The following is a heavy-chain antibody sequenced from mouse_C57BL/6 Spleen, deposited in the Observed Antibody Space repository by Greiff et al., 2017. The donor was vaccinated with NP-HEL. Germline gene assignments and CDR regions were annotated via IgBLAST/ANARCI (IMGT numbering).Heavy chain of an antibody. CDR2: IWRGGST. CDR3: AKDDYGNYDYAMDY. CDR1: GFSLTSYG. Sequence: VQLVESGPGLVQPSQSLSITCTVSGFSLTSYGVHWVRQSPGKGLEWLGVIWRGGSTDYNAAFMSRLSITKDNSKSQVFFKMNSLQADDTAIYYCAKDDYGNYDYAMDYWGQGTSVTVSS. V-gene: IGHV2-5*01. J-gene: IGHJ4*01. D-gene: IGHD2-1*01.